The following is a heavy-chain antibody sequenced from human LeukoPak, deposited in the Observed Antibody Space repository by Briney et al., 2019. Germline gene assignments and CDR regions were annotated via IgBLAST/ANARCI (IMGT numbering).Heavy chain of an antibody. Sequence: GGSLRLSCAASGFTFSSAGMHWVRQAPGKGLEWVAFIRHDGSDKYYADSVKGRFTISRDNSKNTLYLQMNSPRTEDAAVYYCAKDDILTGYNLDYWGQGTLVTVSS. J-gene: IGHJ4*02. CDR1: GFTFSSAG. D-gene: IGHD3-9*01. V-gene: IGHV3-30*02. CDR3: AKDDILTGYNLDY. CDR2: IRHDGSDK.